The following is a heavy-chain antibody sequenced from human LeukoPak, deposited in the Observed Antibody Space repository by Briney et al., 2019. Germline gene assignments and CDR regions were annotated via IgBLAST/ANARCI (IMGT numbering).Heavy chain of an antibody. CDR1: GFTFSSYG. V-gene: IGHV3-33*01. J-gene: IGHJ3*02. D-gene: IGHD2-21*02. CDR2: IWYDGSNK. Sequence: GRSLRLSCAASGFTFSSYGMHWVRQAPGKGLEWVAVIWYDGSNKYYAASVGGRFTISRDNSKNTLYLQMNSLRAEDTAVYYCARNLVVVTADSAFDIWGQGTMVTVSS. CDR3: ARNLVVVTADSAFDI.